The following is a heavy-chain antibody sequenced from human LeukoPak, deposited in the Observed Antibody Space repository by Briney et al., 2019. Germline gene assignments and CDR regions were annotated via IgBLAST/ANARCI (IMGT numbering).Heavy chain of an antibody. D-gene: IGHD2-2*01. Sequence: GGSLRLSCAASGFTVSTNYMSWVRQAPGKGLEWVSVIYSGGNTFYADSVKGRFTISRDNAKNTLYLQMNSLRAEDTAVYYCARDFIVVVPAASSAISATYYYYYMDVWGKGTTVTVSS. J-gene: IGHJ6*03. CDR1: GFTVSTNY. V-gene: IGHV3-66*01. CDR2: IYSGGNT. CDR3: ARDFIVVVPAASSAISATYYYYYMDV.